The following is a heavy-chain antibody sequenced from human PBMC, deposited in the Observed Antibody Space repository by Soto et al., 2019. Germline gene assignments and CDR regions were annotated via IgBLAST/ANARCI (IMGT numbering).Heavy chain of an antibody. V-gene: IGHV3-23*01. Sequence: GGSLRLSCAASGFTFSSYAMSWVRQAPGKGLEWVSAISGSGGSTYYADSVKGRFTISRDNSKNTLYLQMNSLRAEDTAVYYCAKDADAESGTAWDNWLKANYYFDYSGQGTLVTVSS. CDR3: AKDADAESGTAWDNWLKANYYFDY. CDR2: ISGSGGST. CDR1: GFTFSSYA. D-gene: IGHD1-20*01. J-gene: IGHJ4*02.